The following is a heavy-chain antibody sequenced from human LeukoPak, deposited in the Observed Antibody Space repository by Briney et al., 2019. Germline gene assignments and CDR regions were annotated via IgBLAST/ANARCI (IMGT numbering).Heavy chain of an antibody. CDR2: IYSGGST. Sequence: GGSLRLSCAASGFTVSSNYMSWVRQAPGKGLEWVSVIYSGGSTYYADSVKGRFTISRDNSKNTLYLQMNSLRAEDTAVYYCARDPLYEGIGFDYWGQGTLVTVSS. CDR3: ARDPLYEGIGFDY. CDR1: GFTVSSNY. V-gene: IGHV3-66*01. D-gene: IGHD6-13*01. J-gene: IGHJ4*02.